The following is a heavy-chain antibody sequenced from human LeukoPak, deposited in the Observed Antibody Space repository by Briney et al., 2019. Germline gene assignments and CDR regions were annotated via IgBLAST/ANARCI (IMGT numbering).Heavy chain of an antibody. D-gene: IGHD2-21*02. Sequence: SQTLSLTCTVSGGSTSSGGYYWSWIRQHPGMGLEWIGYIYYNGSTYYNPSLTSRVSISVDTSKNQFSLKLSSVTAADTAVYYCARSRWSEYCGGDCYTVYFDYWGQGALVTVSS. V-gene: IGHV4-31*03. CDR1: GGSTSSGGYY. J-gene: IGHJ4*02. CDR3: ARSRWSEYCGGDCYTVYFDY. CDR2: IYYNGST.